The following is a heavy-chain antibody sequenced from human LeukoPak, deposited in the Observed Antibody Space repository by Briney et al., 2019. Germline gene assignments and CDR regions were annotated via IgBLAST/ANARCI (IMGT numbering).Heavy chain of an antibody. CDR3: ARAGVWDYSDSSGYHNAAFDI. CDR2: INPNSGGT. V-gene: IGHV1-2*02. D-gene: IGHD3-22*01. J-gene: IGHJ3*02. CDR1: GYTFTGYY. Sequence: ASVKVSCKASGYTFTGYYIHWVRQAPGQGLEWMGWINPNSGGTNNAQRFQGRVTVTRDTSISTAYMDLSRLRSDDTAVYYCARAGVWDYSDSSGYHNAAFDIWGQGTMVTVSS.